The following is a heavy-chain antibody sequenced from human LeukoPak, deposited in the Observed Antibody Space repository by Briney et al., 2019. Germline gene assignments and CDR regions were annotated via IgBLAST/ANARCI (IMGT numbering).Heavy chain of an antibody. V-gene: IGHV1-69*04. Sequence: EASVKVSCKASGGTFSSYAISWVRQAPGQGLEWVGRIIPILGIANYAQKFQGRVTITADKSTSTAYMELSSLRSEDTAVYYCATDPNSNYYDSSGGDYWGQGTLVTGSS. CDR1: GGTFSSYA. D-gene: IGHD3-22*01. CDR3: ATDPNSNYYDSSGGDY. CDR2: IIPILGIA. J-gene: IGHJ4*02.